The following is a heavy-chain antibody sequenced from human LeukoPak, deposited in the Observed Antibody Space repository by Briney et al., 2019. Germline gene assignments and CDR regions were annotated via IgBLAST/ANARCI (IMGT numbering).Heavy chain of an antibody. CDR1: GFTFDDYG. CDR3: AREGYCSSTSCAYGMDV. J-gene: IGHJ6*02. D-gene: IGHD2-2*01. Sequence: GGSLRLSCAASGFTFDDYGMSWVRQVPGKGLEWVSGINWNGGSTGYVDSVKGRFTISRDNAKNSLYLQVNSLRAEDTAFYYCAREGYCSSTSCAYGMDVWGQGTTVTVSS. CDR2: INWNGGST. V-gene: IGHV3-20*04.